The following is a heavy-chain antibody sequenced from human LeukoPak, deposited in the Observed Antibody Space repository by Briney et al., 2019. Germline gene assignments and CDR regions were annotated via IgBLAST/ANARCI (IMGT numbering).Heavy chain of an antibody. D-gene: IGHD2-15*01. CDR1: GGSISSSSYY. V-gene: IGHV4-39*07. J-gene: IGHJ6*03. Sequence: SETLSLTCTVSGGSISSSSYYWGWIRQPPGKGLEWIGSIYYSGSTYYNPSLKSRVTISVDRSKNQFSLKLSSVTAADTAVYYCASSELPQYYYYYMDVWGKGTTVTVSS. CDR2: IYYSGST. CDR3: ASSELPQYYYYYMDV.